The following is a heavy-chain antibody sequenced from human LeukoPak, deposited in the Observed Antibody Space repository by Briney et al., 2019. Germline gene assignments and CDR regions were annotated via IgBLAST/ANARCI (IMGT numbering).Heavy chain of an antibody. J-gene: IGHJ4*02. CDR2: MNQVECEK. D-gene: IGHD7-27*01. V-gene: IGHV3-7*01. Sequence: GGPVRLLCGPCGLPHSCYWITGVRQAPGKGREGVAYMNQVECEKFLVHSLKGRYTISRDNAKNSLYPQMNSLRAEDTALYYCARGRPTGALDDWGQGTLLTVSS. CDR3: ARGRPTGALDD. CDR1: GLPHSCYW.